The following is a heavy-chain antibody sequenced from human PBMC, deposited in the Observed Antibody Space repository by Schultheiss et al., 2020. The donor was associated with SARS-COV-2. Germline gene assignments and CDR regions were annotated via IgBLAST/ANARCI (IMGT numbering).Heavy chain of an antibody. CDR3: ARGRTNLVVPAAMAYYYYGMDV. V-gene: IGHV4-34*01. CDR2: INHSGST. J-gene: IGHJ6*02. D-gene: IGHD2-2*01. Sequence: SETLSLTCAVYGGSFSGYYWSWIRQPPGKGLEWIGEINHSGSTNYNPSLKSRLTISLHTSTDQFSLNLTSVTAADTAVYYCARGRTNLVVPAAMAYYYYGMDVWGQGTTVTVSS. CDR1: GGSFSGYY.